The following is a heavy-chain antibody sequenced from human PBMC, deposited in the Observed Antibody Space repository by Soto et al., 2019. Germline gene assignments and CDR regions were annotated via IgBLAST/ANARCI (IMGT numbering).Heavy chain of an antibody. CDR1: GGTFGTYG. V-gene: IGHV1-69*13. CDR2: IIPKFGTT. J-gene: IGHJ4*02. Sequence: SVRVSCKASGGTFGTYGMNWVRLAPGQGLEWMGGIIPKFGTTNYAQKFQGRVTIIADESTNTAYMELNYLRSEDTAVYFCARELDPYYGGNSLSLDYWGQGTLVTVSS. CDR3: ARELDPYYGGNSLSLDY. D-gene: IGHD4-17*01.